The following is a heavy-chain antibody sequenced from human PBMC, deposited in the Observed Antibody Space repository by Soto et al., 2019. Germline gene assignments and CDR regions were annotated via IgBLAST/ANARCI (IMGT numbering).Heavy chain of an antibody. J-gene: IGHJ4*02. D-gene: IGHD1-26*01. CDR2: INHSGSA. CDR1: GGSFSGYY. CDR3: ARRPAEASPY. V-gene: IGHV4-34*01. Sequence: SETLSRTCAGYGGSFSGYYWSWIRQPPGKGLEWIGEINHSGSANYNPSLKSRVTISVDTSKNQFSLKLSSVTAADTAVYYCARRPAEASPYWGQGTLVTGSS.